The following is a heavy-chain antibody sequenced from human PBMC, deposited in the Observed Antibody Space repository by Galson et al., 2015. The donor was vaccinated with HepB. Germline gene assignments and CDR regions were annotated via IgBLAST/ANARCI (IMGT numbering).Heavy chain of an antibody. D-gene: IGHD3-10*01. CDR2: INWNGGST. CDR3: ARADGSSPLMTDDYYYYYGMDV. Sequence: SLRLSCAASGFTFDDYGMSWVRQAPGKGLEWVSGINWNGGSTGYADSVKGRFTISRDNAKNSLYLQMNSLRAEDTALYYCARADGSSPLMTDDYYYYYGMDVWGQGTTVTVSS. J-gene: IGHJ6*02. V-gene: IGHV3-20*04. CDR1: GFTFDDYG.